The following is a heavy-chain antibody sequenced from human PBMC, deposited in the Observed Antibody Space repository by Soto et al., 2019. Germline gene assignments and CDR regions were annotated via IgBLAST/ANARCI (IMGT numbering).Heavy chain of an antibody. CDR1: GYTFTSYA. CDR3: ARGPGGPDGPGDY. J-gene: IGHJ4*02. D-gene: IGHD2-15*01. V-gene: IGHV1-3*01. Sequence: QVQLVQSGAEVKKPGASVKISCKASGYTFTSYAMHWVRQAPGQRLEWMGWINAGNGNTKYSQKFQGRVTITRDTAASTAYMELSSLRSEDTAVYYCARGPGGPDGPGDYWGQGTLVTVSS. CDR2: INAGNGNT.